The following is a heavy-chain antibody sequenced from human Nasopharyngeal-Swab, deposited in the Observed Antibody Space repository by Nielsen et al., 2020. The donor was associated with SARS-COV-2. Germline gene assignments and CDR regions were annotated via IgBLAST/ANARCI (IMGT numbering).Heavy chain of an antibody. V-gene: IGHV3-30-3*01. Sequence: LSLTCAASGFTFSIYAMHWVRQAPGKGLEWVAVISYDGSNKYYADSVKGRFTISRDNSKNTLYLQMNSLRAEDTAVYYCARDIDDYVWGSYFDYWGQGTLVTVSS. J-gene: IGHJ4*02. CDR2: ISYDGSNK. CDR1: GFTFSIYA. D-gene: IGHD3-16*01. CDR3: ARDIDDYVWGSYFDY.